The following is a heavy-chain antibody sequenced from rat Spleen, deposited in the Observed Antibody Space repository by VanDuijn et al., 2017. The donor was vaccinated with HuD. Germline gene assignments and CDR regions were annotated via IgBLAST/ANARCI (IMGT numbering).Heavy chain of an antibody. D-gene: IGHD1-10*01. CDR1: GFTFNYYD. V-gene: IGHV5S13*01. J-gene: IGHJ3*01. CDR2: ISPSGGNT. CDR3: TQQLGDWFAY. Sequence: EVQLVESGGGLVQPGRSLKLSCITSGFTFNYYDMAWVRQAPTKGLEWVASISPSGGNTYYRDSVKGRFTVSRDNAKNTLYLQMDSLRSEDTATYYCTQQLGDWFAYWGQGTLVTVSS.